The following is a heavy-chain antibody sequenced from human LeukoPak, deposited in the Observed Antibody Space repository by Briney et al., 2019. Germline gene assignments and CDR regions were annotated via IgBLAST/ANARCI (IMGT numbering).Heavy chain of an antibody. CDR2: IIPIFGTA. CDR3: ARGLTIYDSFDY. Sequence: ASVKVSCKASGGTFSSYAISWVRQAPGQGLEWMGGIIPIFGTANYAQKFQGRVTTTTDESTSTAYMELSSLRSEDTAVYYCARGLTIYDSFDYWGQGTLVTVSS. D-gene: IGHD3-3*01. J-gene: IGHJ4*02. CDR1: GGTFSSYA. V-gene: IGHV1-69*05.